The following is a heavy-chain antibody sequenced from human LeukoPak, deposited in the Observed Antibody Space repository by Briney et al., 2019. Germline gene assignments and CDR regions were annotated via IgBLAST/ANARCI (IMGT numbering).Heavy chain of an antibody. CDR3: AREVSRWPYYFDY. J-gene: IGHJ4*02. D-gene: IGHD4-23*01. CDR1: GGSISSSSYY. V-gene: IGHV4-39*02. Sequence: SETLSLTCTVSGGSISSSSYYWGWIRQPPGKGLEWIASINYSGSTYYNPSLKSRVTISVHTSKNQLSLKLSSVTAADTAVYYCAREVSRWPYYFDYWGQGTLVTVSS. CDR2: INYSGST.